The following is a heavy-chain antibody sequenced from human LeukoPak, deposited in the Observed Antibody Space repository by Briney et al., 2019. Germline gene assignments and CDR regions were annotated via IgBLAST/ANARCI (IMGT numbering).Heavy chain of an antibody. CDR2: INPKSGDT. J-gene: IGHJ6*03. D-gene: IGHD6-6*01. Sequence: ASVKVSCKASGYTFSGYYIHWVRQAPGQGLEWMGWINPKSGDTNYAQKFQGRVTMTRDTSISTACMELSRLRSDDAAVYYCARAISSSPASYYYFYMDVWGKGTTVTVSS. V-gene: IGHV1-2*02. CDR3: ARAISSSPASYYYFYMDV. CDR1: GYTFSGYY.